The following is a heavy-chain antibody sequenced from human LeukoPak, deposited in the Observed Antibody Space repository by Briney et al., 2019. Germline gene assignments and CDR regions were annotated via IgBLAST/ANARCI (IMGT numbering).Heavy chain of an antibody. CDR3: ARAYVFTLFGVTTHSYFDY. CDR2: IYYSGST. D-gene: IGHD3-3*01. CDR1: GGSISSSSYY. J-gene: IGHJ4*02. Sequence: SETLSLTCTVSGGSISSSSYYWGWIRQPPGKGLELIGNIYYSGSTYYNPSLKSRVTISVDTSKNQFSLKLSSVTAADTAVYYCARAYVFTLFGVTTHSYFDYWGQGTLVTVSS. V-gene: IGHV4-39*02.